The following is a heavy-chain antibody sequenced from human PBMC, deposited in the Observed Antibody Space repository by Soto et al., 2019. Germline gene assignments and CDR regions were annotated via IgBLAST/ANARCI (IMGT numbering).Heavy chain of an antibody. J-gene: IGHJ3*02. V-gene: IGHV1-18*01. CDR1: GYPFTSYG. CDR3: ARGRIVASIHDAFEI. Sequence: QGQLLQSGDEVKTPGASVRVSCRASGYPFTSYGISWGRQAPGQGLEWVAWISAYNGNRNIAQKFQGRVTMTLETSTGTAHMELGDLTSADTAVYYCARGRIVASIHDAFEIWGQGTNVTVSS. D-gene: IGHD5-12*01. CDR2: ISAYNGNR.